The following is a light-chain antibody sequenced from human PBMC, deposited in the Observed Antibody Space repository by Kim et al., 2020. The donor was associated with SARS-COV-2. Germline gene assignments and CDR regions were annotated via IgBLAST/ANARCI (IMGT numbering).Light chain of an antibody. CDR3: LQDYRYPWT. V-gene: IGKV1-6*01. CDR2: AAS. Sequence: ASVGDRVTITCRSCQDIGNDLSWYQQKPGQAPKLLIYAASSLQSGVPSRFSGSGSGTDFTLTITSLQPEDFATYYCLQDYRYPWTFGQGTKVDIK. J-gene: IGKJ1*01. CDR1: QDIGND.